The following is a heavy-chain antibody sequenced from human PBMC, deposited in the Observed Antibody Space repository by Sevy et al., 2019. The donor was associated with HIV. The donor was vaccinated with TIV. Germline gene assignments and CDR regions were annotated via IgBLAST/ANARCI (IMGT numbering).Heavy chain of an antibody. CDR2: IYGTAGVT. V-gene: IGHV3-23*01. Sequence: GGSLRLSCAASGLTFSNYDMNWVRQAPGKGLDWVSSIYGTAGVTYYADSVKGRFTISRDNSKNTLFLQMNSLRAEDTAVYYCAGGRFDSSGSFDAFDIWGQGTMVTVSS. CDR3: AGGRFDSSGSFDAFDI. J-gene: IGHJ3*02. D-gene: IGHD3-22*01. CDR1: GLTFSNYD.